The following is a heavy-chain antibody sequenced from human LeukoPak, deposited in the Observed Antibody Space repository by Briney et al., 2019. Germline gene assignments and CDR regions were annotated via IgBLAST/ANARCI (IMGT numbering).Heavy chain of an antibody. Sequence: PPETLSLTCTVSGGSISSSSYYWGWIRPPPGKGLEWIGCIYYSGSTYYNPSLNSRVTISVDTSKNQFSLKLSSVTAADTAVYYCAYGIAAAGTSGWFDPWGQGTLVTVSS. CDR1: GGSISSSSYY. CDR3: AYGIAAAGTSGWFDP. CDR2: IYYSGST. V-gene: IGHV4-39*01. J-gene: IGHJ5*02. D-gene: IGHD6-13*01.